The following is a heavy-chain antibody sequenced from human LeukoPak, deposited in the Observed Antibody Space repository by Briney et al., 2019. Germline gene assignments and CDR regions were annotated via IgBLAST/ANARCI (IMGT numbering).Heavy chain of an antibody. CDR1: GFTFSTYA. V-gene: IGHV3-23*01. CDR2: IGAGGGT. D-gene: IGHD3-22*01. Sequence: PGGSLRLSCAASGFTFSTYAMSWVRQAPGKGLEWVSSIGAGGGTYYADSLKGRFTISRDNSKNTLYLQMKSLRAEDTAVYYCAKLSPMIVVVIAPFDYWDQGTLVTVSS. J-gene: IGHJ4*02. CDR3: AKLSPMIVVVIAPFDY.